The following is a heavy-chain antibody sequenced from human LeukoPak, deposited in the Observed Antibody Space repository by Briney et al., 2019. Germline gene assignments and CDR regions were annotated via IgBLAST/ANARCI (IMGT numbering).Heavy chain of an antibody. V-gene: IGHV3-74*01. CDR1: GFTFSNAW. J-gene: IGHJ6*02. D-gene: IGHD1-1*01. Sequence: PGGSLRLSCAASGFTFSNAWMNWVRQVPGKGLVWVSRINNDGSSASYVDSVKGRFTISRDNAKNTLFLQMNSLRAEDTAVYYCARRGTGHGMDVWGQGTTVIVFS. CDR3: ARRGTGHGMDV. CDR2: INNDGSSA.